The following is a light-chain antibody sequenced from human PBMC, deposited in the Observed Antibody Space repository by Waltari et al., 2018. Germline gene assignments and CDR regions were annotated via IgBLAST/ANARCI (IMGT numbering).Light chain of an antibody. V-gene: IGKV4-1*01. CDR2: WAS. CDR1: QSVLYRSNNKNY. Sequence: DIVMTQSPVYLAVSLGERATHRFKSSQSVLYRSNNKNYFPWYQQKPGPPTKLLIYWASTRESGVPDRFSGSGSGTDDTLTISGLQAEDVAVYYCQKYDSRPTSFGQGTKLEIK. CDR3: QKYDSRPTS. J-gene: IGKJ2*03.